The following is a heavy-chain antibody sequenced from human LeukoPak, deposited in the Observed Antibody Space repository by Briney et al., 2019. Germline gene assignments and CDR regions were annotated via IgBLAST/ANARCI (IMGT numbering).Heavy chain of an antibody. J-gene: IGHJ3*02. D-gene: IGHD2-21*02. CDR2: IYPGDSDT. Sequence: GESLKISCKGFGYRFTSYWIGWVRQMPGKGLEWMGIIYPGDSDTRYSPSFQGQVTISADKSISTAYLQWSSLKASDTAMYYCARHRVVTAMSDAFDIWGQGTMVAVSS. CDR3: ARHRVVTAMSDAFDI. CDR1: GYRFTSYW. V-gene: IGHV5-51*01.